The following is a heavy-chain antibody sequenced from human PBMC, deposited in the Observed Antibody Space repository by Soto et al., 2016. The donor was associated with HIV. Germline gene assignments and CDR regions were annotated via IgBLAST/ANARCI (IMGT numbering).Heavy chain of an antibody. CDR2: ISSSSSYT. CDR3: ARDHSSIYYVGLDY. J-gene: IGHJ4*02. D-gene: IGHD6-13*01. Sequence: QVQLVGSGGGLVKPGGSLRLSCAASGFTFSDYYMSWIRQAPGKGLEWVSYISSSSSYTNYADSVKGRFTVSRDNAKNSLYLQMNSLRAEDTAVYYCARDHSSIYYVGLDYWGQGTLVTVSS. CDR1: GFTFSDYY. V-gene: IGHV3-11*05.